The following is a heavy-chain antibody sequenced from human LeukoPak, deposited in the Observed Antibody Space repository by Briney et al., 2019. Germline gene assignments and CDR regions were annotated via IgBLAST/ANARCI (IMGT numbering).Heavy chain of an antibody. J-gene: IGHJ6*03. Sequence: GGSLRLSCAASGFTFSSYSMNWVRQAPGKGLEWVSSISSSSSYIYYADSVKGRFTISRDNAKNSLYLQMNSLRAEDTAVYYCARDQGWFREGAYYYMDVWGKGTTVTVSS. CDR2: ISSSSSYI. V-gene: IGHV3-21*01. D-gene: IGHD3-10*01. CDR1: GFTFSSYS. CDR3: ARDQGWFREGAYYYMDV.